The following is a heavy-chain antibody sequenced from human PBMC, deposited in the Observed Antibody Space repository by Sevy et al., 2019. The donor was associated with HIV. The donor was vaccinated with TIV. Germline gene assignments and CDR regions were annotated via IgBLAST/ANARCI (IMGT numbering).Heavy chain of an antibody. CDR2: IKQDGSEI. J-gene: IGHJ5*02. CDR3: ARDKGQGWFDP. V-gene: IGHV3-7*01. CDR1: GFIFSGYW. Sequence: GGSLRLSCAASGFIFSGYWMSWVRQAPGRGLEWVANIKQDGSEIYYGDSVKGRFTISRDNAKNSLYLQMNSLRAGDTAMYYCARDKGQGWFDPWGQGTLVTVSS.